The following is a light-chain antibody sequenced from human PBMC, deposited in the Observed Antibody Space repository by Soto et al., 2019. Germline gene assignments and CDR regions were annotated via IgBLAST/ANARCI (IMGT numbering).Light chain of an antibody. CDR1: QSVSSN. J-gene: IGKJ1*01. CDR2: GAS. CDR3: QQYNNWPPWT. V-gene: IGKV3D-15*01. Sequence: EIVMPQSPATLSMSPGERVTLSCRASQSVSSNLAWYQQKPGQSPRLLIYGASTRATGIPARFSGSGSGTEFTLTISSLQSEDFVVDYCQQYNNWPPWTFGQGTKVDIK.